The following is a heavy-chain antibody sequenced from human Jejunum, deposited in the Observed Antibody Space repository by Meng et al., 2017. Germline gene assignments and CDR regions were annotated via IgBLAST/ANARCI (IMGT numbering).Heavy chain of an antibody. CDR2: ISSSGRTM. Sequence: GESLKISCEASGFSLSGYYMIWVRQAPGKGLEWISYISSSGRTMYYADSVKGRFTISRLYLQMNSLRVEDTAVYYCARGLSGSSWYEGGFDIWGQGTMVTVSS. J-gene: IGHJ3*02. D-gene: IGHD6-13*01. CDR3: ARGLSGSSWYEGGFDI. V-gene: IGHV3-11*01. CDR1: GFSLSGYY.